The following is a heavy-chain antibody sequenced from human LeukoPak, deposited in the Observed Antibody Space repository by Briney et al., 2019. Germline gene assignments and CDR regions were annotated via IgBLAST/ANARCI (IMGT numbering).Heavy chain of an antibody. CDR1: GYTFTSYD. CDR3: ARRDYDFWHAVNWFDP. CDR2: MNPNSGNT. V-gene: IGHV1-8*01. J-gene: IGHJ5*02. Sequence: ASVKVSCEASGYTFTSYDINWVRQATGQGLEWMGWMNPNSGNTGYAQKFQGRVTMTRDTSISTAYMELSSLRSEDTAVYYCARRDYDFWHAVNWFDPWGQGTLVTVSS. D-gene: IGHD3-3*01.